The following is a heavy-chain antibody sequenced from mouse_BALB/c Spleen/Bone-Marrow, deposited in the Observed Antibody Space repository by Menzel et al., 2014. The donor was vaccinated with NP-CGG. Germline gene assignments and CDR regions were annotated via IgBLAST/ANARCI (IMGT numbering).Heavy chain of an antibody. Sequence: EVNVVESGGGLVQPGGSLKLSCAASGFDFRRYWMSWVRQAPGKGLEWIGEINPESSTINYTPSLKDKFIISRDNAKNTLYLQMSKVRSEDTALYYWARLGYYGYFVDWGQGTTLTVSS. CDR1: GFDFRRYW. J-gene: IGHJ2*01. V-gene: IGHV4-1*02. CDR3: ARLGYYGYFVD. CDR2: INPESSTI. D-gene: IGHD2-3*01.